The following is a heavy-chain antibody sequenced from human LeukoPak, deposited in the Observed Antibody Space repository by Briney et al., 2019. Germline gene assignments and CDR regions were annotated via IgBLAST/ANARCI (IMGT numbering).Heavy chain of an antibody. J-gene: IGHJ4*02. D-gene: IGHD4-17*01. Sequence: ASVKVSCKASGYTFTDYYIYWVRQAPGQGLEWMGRINPNSGDTKYAQKFQGRVTITRDTSISTAYMGLSRLRSDDTAVYSCAREDFGDYYFDYWGQGTLVTVSS. CDR1: GYTFTDYY. CDR2: INPNSGDT. V-gene: IGHV1-2*06. CDR3: AREDFGDYYFDY.